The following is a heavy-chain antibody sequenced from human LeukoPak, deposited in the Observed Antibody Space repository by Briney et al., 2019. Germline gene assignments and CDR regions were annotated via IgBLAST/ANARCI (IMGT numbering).Heavy chain of an antibody. J-gene: IGHJ4*02. CDR3: AKDPSTIAAAGYYYFDY. V-gene: IGHV3-23*01. CDR1: GFTLRSYG. CDR2: ISGSGVNT. D-gene: IGHD6-13*01. Sequence: GGTLRLSCAASGFTLRSYGMSWVRQAPGKGLEWVSTISGSGVNTDYADSVKGRFTISSDNSKNTLYLQMNSLRAEDTAVYYCAKDPSTIAAAGYYYFDYWGQGTLVTVSS.